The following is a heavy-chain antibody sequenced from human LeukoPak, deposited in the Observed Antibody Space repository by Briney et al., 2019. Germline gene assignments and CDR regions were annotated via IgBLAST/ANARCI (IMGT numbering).Heavy chain of an antibody. V-gene: IGHV4-59*08. J-gene: IGHJ4*02. CDR3: ARQVKTYYGSGSFDY. CDR1: GGSISSYY. D-gene: IGHD3-10*01. CDR2: IYYSGST. Sequence: SETLSLTCTVPGGSISSYYWSWIRQPPGKGLEWIGYIYYSGSTNYNPSLKSRVTISVDTSKNQFSLKLSSVTAADTAVYYCARQVKTYYGSGSFDYWGRGTLVTVSS.